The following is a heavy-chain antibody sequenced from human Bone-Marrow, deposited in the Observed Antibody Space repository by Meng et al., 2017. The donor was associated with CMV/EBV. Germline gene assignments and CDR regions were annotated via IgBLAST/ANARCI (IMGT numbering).Heavy chain of an antibody. CDR2: IYHSGNT. J-gene: IGHJ5*01. CDR1: GGSISGSFYY. V-gene: IGHV4-39*07. CDR3: AREGHLAHDS. Sequence: ESLKISCSVAGGSISGSFYYWGWIRQPPGKGLEWIGSIYHSGNTNYNPSLKSRVTISVDTSKNQFSLRLTSVTAADTALYYCAREGHLAHDSWGQGTLVIVSS.